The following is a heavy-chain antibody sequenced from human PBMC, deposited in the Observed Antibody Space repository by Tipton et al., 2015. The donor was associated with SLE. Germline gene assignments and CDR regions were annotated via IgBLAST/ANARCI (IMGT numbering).Heavy chain of an antibody. D-gene: IGHD7-27*01. Sequence: TLSLTCAVYGGSFSGYYWSWIRQPPGKGLEWIGEINHSGSTNYNPSLKSRVTISLDTSKNQFSLKLSSVTAADTAVYYCASKLGIYPDYWGQATLVTVSS. CDR1: GGSFSGYY. V-gene: IGHV4-34*01. J-gene: IGHJ4*02. CDR2: INHSGST. CDR3: ASKLGIYPDY.